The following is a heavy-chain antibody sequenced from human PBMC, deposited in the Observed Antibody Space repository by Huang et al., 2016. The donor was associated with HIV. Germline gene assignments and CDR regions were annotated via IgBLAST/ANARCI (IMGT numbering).Heavy chain of an antibody. Sequence: EVQLVESGGNLIQTGGSLRLARAALGFRFDNSAMYGVRKAPGKGLGWVSSISWNSANIAYGDSVKGRFTISRDNARNSLYLQMNSLRPDDTALYYCVKGDIVGTANFFDYWGQGTQVSVSS. CDR1: GFRFDNSA. D-gene: IGHD1-26*01. V-gene: IGHV3-9*01. J-gene: IGHJ4*02. CDR3: VKGDIVGTANFFDY. CDR2: ISWNSANI.